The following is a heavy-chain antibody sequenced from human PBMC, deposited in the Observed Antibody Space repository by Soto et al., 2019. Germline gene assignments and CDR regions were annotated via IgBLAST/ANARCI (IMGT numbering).Heavy chain of an antibody. Sequence: SETLSLTCTVSGGSISSGDYYWSWIRKPPGKGLEWIGYIYYSGSTYYNPSLKSRVTISVDTSKNQFSLKLSSVTAADTAVYYCARVAGYCISTSCPAHFDYWGQGTLVTVSS. J-gene: IGHJ4*02. CDR1: GGSISSGDYY. CDR2: IYYSGST. V-gene: IGHV4-30-4*01. CDR3: ARVAGYCISTSCPAHFDY. D-gene: IGHD2-2*01.